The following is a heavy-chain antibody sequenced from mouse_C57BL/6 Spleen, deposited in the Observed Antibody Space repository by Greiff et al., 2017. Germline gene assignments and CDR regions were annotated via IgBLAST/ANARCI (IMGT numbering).Heavy chain of an antibody. Sequence: QVQLQQSGAELVRPGASVTLSCKASGYTFTDYEMHWVKQTPVHGLEWIGAIDPETGGTAYNQKFKGKAILTADKSSSTAYMELRSLTSEDSAVYYCTPPDGYYWFAYWGQGTLVTVSA. D-gene: IGHD2-3*01. CDR2: IDPETGGT. CDR3: TPPDGYYWFAY. J-gene: IGHJ3*01. CDR1: GYTFTDYE. V-gene: IGHV1-15*01.